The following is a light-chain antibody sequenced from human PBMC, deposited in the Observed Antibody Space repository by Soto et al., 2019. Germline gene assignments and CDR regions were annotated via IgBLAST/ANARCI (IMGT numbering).Light chain of an antibody. CDR1: QGISSY. J-gene: IGKJ5*01. Sequence: DIQMTQSPSSLSAFVGDRVTITCRASQGISSYLAWYQQKPGKVPKLLIYAASTLQSGVPSRFSGSGSGTDFTLTISSLQPEDVATYYCQKYNSVPPAFGQGTRLEIK. CDR2: AAS. CDR3: QKYNSVPPA. V-gene: IGKV1-27*01.